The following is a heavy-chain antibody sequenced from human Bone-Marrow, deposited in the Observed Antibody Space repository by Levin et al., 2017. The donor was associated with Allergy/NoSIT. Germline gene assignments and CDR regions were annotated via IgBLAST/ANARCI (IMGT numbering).Heavy chain of an antibody. CDR3: VRHRDEFNKDLIDY. D-gene: IGHD2-15*01. J-gene: IGHJ4*02. CDR1: GYSFTNYW. Sequence: KLGESLKISCKASGYSFTNYWIGWVRQMPGRGLEWMAIIYPGDSDTRYSLSFRGQVTISADASVSTVYLQWRSLKASDTAIYYCVRHRDEFNKDLIDYWGQGTLVTASS. CDR2: IYPGDSDT. V-gene: IGHV5-51*01.